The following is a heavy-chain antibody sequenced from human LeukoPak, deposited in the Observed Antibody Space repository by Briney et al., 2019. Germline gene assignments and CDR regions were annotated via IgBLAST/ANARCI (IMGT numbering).Heavy chain of an antibody. V-gene: IGHV1-69*01. CDR1: GGTFSSYA. Sequence: EASVKVSCKASGGTFSSYAISWVRQAPGQGLEWMGGIIPIFGTANYAQKFQGRVTITADESTSTAYMELNSLRSEDTAVYYCARGGLRGPDSSSSMFFYWGQGTLVTVSS. CDR2: IIPIFGTA. CDR3: ARGGLRGPDSSSSMFFY. D-gene: IGHD6-6*01. J-gene: IGHJ4*02.